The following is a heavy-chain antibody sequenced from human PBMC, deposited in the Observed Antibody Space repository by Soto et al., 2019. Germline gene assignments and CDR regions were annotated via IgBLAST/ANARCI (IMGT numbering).Heavy chain of an antibody. CDR3: ARDNWNSY. Sequence: GXSLRHACVASGFTFNIYWIHWVRQAPGKGLEWVSRIDNDGSATTYADSVKGRFTISRDNAKNTLFLKMNTLRVDDTAVYYCARDNWNSYWGQGTLVTVSS. D-gene: IGHD1-1*01. J-gene: IGHJ4*02. CDR2: IDNDGSAT. V-gene: IGHV3-74*01. CDR1: GFTFNIYW.